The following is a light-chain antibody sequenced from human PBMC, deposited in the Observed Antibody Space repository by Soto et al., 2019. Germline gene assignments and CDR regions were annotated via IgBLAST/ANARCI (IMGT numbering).Light chain of an antibody. V-gene: IGKV3-15*01. CDR2: GAS. Sequence: EIVMTQSPATLSVSPGERATLSCRASQSVANDLAWYQHKPGQAPRLLTHGASTRATGTPARFSGVGSGTEFTLTISSLQSEDFAVYYCQQYNKWPQTFGQGTRLEI. J-gene: IGKJ5*01. CDR1: QSVAND. CDR3: QQYNKWPQT.